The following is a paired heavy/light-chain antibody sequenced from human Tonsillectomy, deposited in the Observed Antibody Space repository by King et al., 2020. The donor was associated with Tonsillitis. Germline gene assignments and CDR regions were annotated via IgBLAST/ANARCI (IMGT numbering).Heavy chain of an antibody. CDR2: IKSKADGGTT. Sequence: QLVESGGGLVKPGGSLRLSCAASGFTFSNTWMSWVRQAPGKGLEWVGRIKSKADGGTTEYTAPVKGRFTISRHDSQNMLYLQMSSLKTEDTAVYYCATVSSGVVVPAPIRAAYHYYYMDVWGKGTTVTVSS. CDR1: GFTFSNTW. V-gene: IGHV3-15*01. CDR3: ATVSSGVVVPAPIRAAYHYYYMDV. D-gene: IGHD2-2*02. J-gene: IGHJ6*03.
Light chain of an antibody. Sequence: DIQMTQSPSTLSASVGDRVTITCRASQTISSWLAWYQQKPGKAPKLLIYKASSLESGVPSRFSGSGSGTEFTLTISSLQPDDFATYYCQQYNSYPWTFGQGTKVEMK. J-gene: IGKJ1*01. V-gene: IGKV1-5*03. CDR1: QTISSW. CDR3: QQYNSYPWT. CDR2: KAS.